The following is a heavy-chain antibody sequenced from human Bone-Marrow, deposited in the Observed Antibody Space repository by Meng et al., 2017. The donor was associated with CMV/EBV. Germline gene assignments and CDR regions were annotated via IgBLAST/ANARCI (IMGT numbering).Heavy chain of an antibody. CDR3: ARRTLIIETTKAWFDP. V-gene: IGHV3-11*01. CDR1: GFSFSDYY. D-gene: IGHD1-14*01. J-gene: IGHJ5*02. Sequence: SLKISCAASGFSFSDYYMSWIRQAPGKGPEWISYISNDGTTISYADSVKGRFTISRDNAKNSLYLEMNSLRAEDTAVYYCARRTLIIETTKAWFDPWGQGTLVTVSS. CDR2: ISNDGTTI.